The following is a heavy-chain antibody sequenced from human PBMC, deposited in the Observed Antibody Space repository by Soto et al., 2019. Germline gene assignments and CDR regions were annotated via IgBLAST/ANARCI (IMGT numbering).Heavy chain of an antibody. CDR1: GGTFSSYA. J-gene: IGHJ4*02. D-gene: IGHD1-26*01. V-gene: IGHV1-69*06. CDR2: IIPIFGTA. CDR3: ASVGRELIGDYYFDY. Sequence: QVQLVQSGAEVKKPGSSVKVSCKASGGTFSSYAISWVRQAPGQGLEWMGGIIPIFGTANYAQKFQGRVTITADKSTSTAYMELSSLRSEDTALYYCASVGRELIGDYYFDYWGQGTLVTVSS.